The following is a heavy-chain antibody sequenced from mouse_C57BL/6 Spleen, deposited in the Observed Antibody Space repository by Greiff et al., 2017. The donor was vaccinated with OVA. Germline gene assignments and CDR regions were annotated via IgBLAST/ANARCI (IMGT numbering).Heavy chain of an antibody. Sequence: QVQLQQSGAELVKPGASVKLSCKASGYTFTSYWMHWVKQRPGQGLEWIGMIHPNSGSTNYNEKFKSKATLTVDKSSSTAYMQLSSLTSEDSAVYYCARSGDYDEDYYAMDYWGQGTSVTVSS. J-gene: IGHJ4*01. CDR1: GYTFTSYW. V-gene: IGHV1-64*01. D-gene: IGHD2-4*01. CDR3: ARSGDYDEDYYAMDY. CDR2: IHPNSGST.